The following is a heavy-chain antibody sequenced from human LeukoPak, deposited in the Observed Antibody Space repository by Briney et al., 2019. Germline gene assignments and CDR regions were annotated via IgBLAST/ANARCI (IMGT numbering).Heavy chain of an antibody. Sequence: GGSLRLSCAASGFTFSSYSLNWVRQAPGEGLEWVSSISSAGSYIYYADSVKGRFTISRDNAKNSVYLQMNSLRAEDTAVYYCAKDGGYGSGSYYPDYWGQGTLVTVSS. V-gene: IGHV3-21*04. CDR2: ISSAGSYI. CDR3: AKDGGYGSGSYYPDY. J-gene: IGHJ4*02. D-gene: IGHD3-10*01. CDR1: GFTFSSYS.